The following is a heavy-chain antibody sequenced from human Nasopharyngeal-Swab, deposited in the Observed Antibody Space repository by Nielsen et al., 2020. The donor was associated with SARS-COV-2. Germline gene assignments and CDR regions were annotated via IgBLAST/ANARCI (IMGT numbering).Heavy chain of an antibody. V-gene: IGHV3-74*01. CDR3: ARLFGVRYSDN. CDR1: GFTFSNYW. D-gene: IGHD2-8*01. CDR2: INTDGSST. J-gene: IGHJ4*02. Sequence: GESLKISCAASGFTFSNYWMYWVRQAPGKGLVWVSRINTDGSSTSYADSVKGRFTISRDNAKNSLYLQMNSLRAEDTAVYFCARLFGVRYSDNWGQGTLVTVSS.